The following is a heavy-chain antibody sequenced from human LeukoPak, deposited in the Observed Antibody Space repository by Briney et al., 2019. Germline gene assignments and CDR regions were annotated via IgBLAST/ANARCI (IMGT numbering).Heavy chain of an antibody. CDR1: GGSFSGYY. CDR3: SRRVYYDISTWGSRYYYYYMDV. Sequence: SETLSLTCAVYGGSFSGYYWSWIRQPPGKGLEWIGEINHSGSTNYNPSLKSRVTISVDTSKNQFSLMLSSVTAADTAVYYCSRRVYYDISTWGSRYYYYYMDVWGKGTTVTISS. D-gene: IGHD3-9*01. J-gene: IGHJ6*03. V-gene: IGHV4-34*01. CDR2: INHSGST.